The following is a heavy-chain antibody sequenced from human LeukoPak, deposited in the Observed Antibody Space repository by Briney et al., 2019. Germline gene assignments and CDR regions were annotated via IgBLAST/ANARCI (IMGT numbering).Heavy chain of an antibody. J-gene: IGHJ4*02. CDR2: IYYSGST. Sequence: SETLSLTCTVSGGSISSYYWSWIRQPPGKGLEWIGYIYYSGSTNYNPSLKSRVTISVDTSKNQFSLKLSSVTAADTAVYYCARHGSGQYYRDILSGQPGGFDYWGQGTLVTVSS. CDR3: ARHGSGQYYRDILSGQPGGFDY. V-gene: IGHV4-59*08. CDR1: GGSISSYY. D-gene: IGHD3-9*01.